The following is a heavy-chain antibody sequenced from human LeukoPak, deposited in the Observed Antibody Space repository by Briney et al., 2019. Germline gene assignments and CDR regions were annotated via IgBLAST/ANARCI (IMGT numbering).Heavy chain of an antibody. Sequence: SGTLSLTCAVSGESISSSNWWSWVRQPPGKGLEWIGEIHHSGSTNYNPSLKSRVTISVDTSKNRFSLKLTSVTAADTAVYYCASGLWFGELLLWGQGTLVSVSS. J-gene: IGHJ4*02. CDR3: ASGLWFGELLL. D-gene: IGHD3-10*01. CDR1: GESISSSNW. CDR2: IHHSGST. V-gene: IGHV4-4*02.